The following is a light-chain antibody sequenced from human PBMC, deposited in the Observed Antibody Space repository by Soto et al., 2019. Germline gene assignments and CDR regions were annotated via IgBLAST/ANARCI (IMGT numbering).Light chain of an antibody. Sequence: QSALTQPASVSGSPGQSITISCTGTSSDVGGYNYVSWYQQHPGKAPKLMIYEVSNRPSGVSTRFSGSKSGNTASLSISGLQAEEEADYYCSSYTRSSTLDVVFGGGTKLTVL. V-gene: IGLV2-14*01. CDR3: SSYTRSSTLDVV. CDR2: EVS. CDR1: SSDVGGYNY. J-gene: IGLJ2*01.